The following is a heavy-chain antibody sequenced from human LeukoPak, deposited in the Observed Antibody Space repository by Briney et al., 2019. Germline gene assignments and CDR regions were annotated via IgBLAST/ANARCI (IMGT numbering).Heavy chain of an antibody. CDR2: LYYTRNT. CDR3: SERYFEPFDH. Sequence: SETLSLTCVVSGASVSSYHWNWIRQFPGKGLEWIGCLYYTRNTDYNPSLTSRGTISVDTSKNQVSLKLRSVTAADTAVYYCSERYFEPFDHWGQGTLVTVSS. D-gene: IGHD2/OR15-2a*01. V-gene: IGHV4-59*02. CDR1: GASVSSYH. J-gene: IGHJ4*02.